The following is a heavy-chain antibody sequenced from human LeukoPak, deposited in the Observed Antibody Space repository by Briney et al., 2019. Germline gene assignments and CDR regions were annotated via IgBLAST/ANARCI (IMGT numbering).Heavy chain of an antibody. V-gene: IGHV3-33*01. CDR1: GFTFSSYG. CDR3: ARDRASAVTIFFDY. Sequence: PGGSLRLSCAASGFTFSSYGMHWVRQAPGKGLEWVAVIWYDGSNKYYTDSVKGRFTISRDNSKNTLYLQMNSLRAEDTAVYYCARDRASAVTIFFDYWGQGTLVTVSS. CDR2: IWYDGSNK. J-gene: IGHJ4*02. D-gene: IGHD4-17*01.